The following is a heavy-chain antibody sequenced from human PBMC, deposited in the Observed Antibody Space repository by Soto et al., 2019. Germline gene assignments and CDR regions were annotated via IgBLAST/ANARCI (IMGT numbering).Heavy chain of an antibody. D-gene: IGHD5-12*01. CDR1: GGTFSDLA. Sequence: QVHLVQSGAEVKKPGSSVKVSCKTSGGTFSDLAFSWVRQAPRQGLEGVGGIIPLFGTPNYAREFQGRVAISADEPSNTVYMELRSLRSEDTAVYYCASERVAEMATGGYFDNWGKGTLVPVSS. V-gene: IGHV1-69*01. CDR2: IIPLFGTP. J-gene: IGHJ4*02. CDR3: ASERVAEMATGGYFDN.